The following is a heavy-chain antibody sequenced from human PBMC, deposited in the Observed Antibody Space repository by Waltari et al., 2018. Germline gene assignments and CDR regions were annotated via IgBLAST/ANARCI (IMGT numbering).Heavy chain of an antibody. CDR2: VHRSGRT. D-gene: IGHD2-15*01. J-gene: IGHJ4*02. Sequence: QLQLQESGPGLVKPSGTLSLTCAVSDDSMRDSFWWSWVRQPPGKGLEWIGQVHRSGRTNYNPSLASRVTISLDASINQFSLKLTSAAAADTAVYYCARDRGRGLYLESWGRGALITVSP. V-gene: IGHV4-4*02. CDR3: ARDRGRGLYLES. CDR1: DDSMRDSFW.